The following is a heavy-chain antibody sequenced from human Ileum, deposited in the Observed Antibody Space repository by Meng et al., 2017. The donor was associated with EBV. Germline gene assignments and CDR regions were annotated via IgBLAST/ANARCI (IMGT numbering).Heavy chain of an antibody. D-gene: IGHD2-8*01. J-gene: IGHJ4*02. CDR3: ASNGAFSLDH. V-gene: IGHV4-4*02. Sequence: ERGPGLVGPSGTLSLTCSVSGDSISNEHWWSWVRQSPGKGLEWIGEIHHTRGPNYNPSLKSRVIISVDKSNNHFSLRLSAVTAADTAVYYCASNGAFSLDHWGQGTLVTVSS. CDR2: IHHTRGP. CDR1: GDSISNEHW.